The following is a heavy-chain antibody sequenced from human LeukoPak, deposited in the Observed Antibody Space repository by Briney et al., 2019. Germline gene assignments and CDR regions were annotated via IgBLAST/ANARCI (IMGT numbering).Heavy chain of an antibody. Sequence: SETLSLTCTISGGSISTSSFYWGWIRQPPGKGLEWIGSIYYSGSTYFNPSLKSRVTISVDTSKDQFSLNLSSVTAADTAVYYCARVFGSWYYFDYWGLGALVTVSS. D-gene: IGHD6-13*01. J-gene: IGHJ4*02. CDR3: ARVFGSWYYFDY. CDR2: IYYSGST. V-gene: IGHV4-39*07. CDR1: GGSISTSSFY.